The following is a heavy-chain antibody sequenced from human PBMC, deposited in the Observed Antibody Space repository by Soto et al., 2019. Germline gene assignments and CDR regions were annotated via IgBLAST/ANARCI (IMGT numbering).Heavy chain of an antibody. J-gene: IGHJ4*02. V-gene: IGHV1-3*01. Sequence: APVKVGCMASRYTFTSSAMPGLRQAPGQMLEWMGWINAGNGNTKYSQKFQGRVTITRDTSASTAYMELSSLRSEDTSVYYCARAPVAGFDYWGQGTLVTVSS. CDR3: ARAPVAGFDY. D-gene: IGHD6-19*01. CDR1: RYTFTSSA. CDR2: INAGNGNT.